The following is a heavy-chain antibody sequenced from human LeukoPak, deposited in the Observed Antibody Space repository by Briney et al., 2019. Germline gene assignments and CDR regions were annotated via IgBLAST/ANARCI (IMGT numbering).Heavy chain of an antibody. J-gene: IGHJ4*02. Sequence: PSETLSLTCTVSGGSISSSSCYWGWIRQPPGKGLEWIGSIYYSGSTYYNPSLKSRVTISVDTSKNQFSLKLSSVTAADTAVYYCARDDDRSGNNLDYWGQGTLVTVSS. CDR1: GGSISSSSCY. CDR3: ARDDDRSGNNLDY. V-gene: IGHV4-39*07. CDR2: IYYSGST. D-gene: IGHD3-10*01.